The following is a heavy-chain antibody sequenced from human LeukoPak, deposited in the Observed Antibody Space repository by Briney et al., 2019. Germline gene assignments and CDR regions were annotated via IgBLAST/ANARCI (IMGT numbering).Heavy chain of an antibody. D-gene: IGHD3-16*01. Sequence: SETLSLTCTVSGGSISGYVWSWIRQPAGKGLEWIGRIHSSGTTNYNPSLKSRVTMSVDTSKNQFSLKVRSVTAADTAVFYCARAGDFARNQRTYYMDVWGKGTTVTVSS. CDR1: GGSISGYV. CDR2: IHSSGTT. J-gene: IGHJ6*03. V-gene: IGHV4-4*07. CDR3: ARAGDFARNQRTYYMDV.